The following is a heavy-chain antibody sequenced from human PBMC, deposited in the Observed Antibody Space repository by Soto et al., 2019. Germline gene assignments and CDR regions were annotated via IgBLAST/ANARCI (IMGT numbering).Heavy chain of an antibody. Sequence: QVQLVQSGAEVKKPGSSVKVSCKASGGTFSSYSINWVRQAPGQGLEWMGEIIPIFGTANYAQKFQGRVTITAADFTSRACMELSSLRSEDTAVNYCARAGGRNSGGIDYWGQGTLVTVSS. J-gene: IGHJ4*02. CDR2: IIPIFGTA. V-gene: IGHV1-69*01. CDR3: ARAGGRNSGGIDY. CDR1: GGTFSSYS. D-gene: IGHD1-26*01.